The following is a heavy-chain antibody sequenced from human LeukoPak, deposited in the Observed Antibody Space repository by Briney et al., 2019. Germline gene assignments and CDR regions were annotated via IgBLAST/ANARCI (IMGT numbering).Heavy chain of an antibody. CDR3: AKSLAELSLYQNIDY. J-gene: IGHJ4*02. Sequence: GGSLRLSCAASGFTFSSYGMHWVRQAPGKGLEWVAVISYDGSNKYYADSGKGRFTISRDNSKNTLYLQINSLRAEDTAVYYCAKSLAELSLYQNIDYWGQGTLVTVSS. D-gene: IGHD3-16*02. V-gene: IGHV3-30*18. CDR2: ISYDGSNK. CDR1: GFTFSSYG.